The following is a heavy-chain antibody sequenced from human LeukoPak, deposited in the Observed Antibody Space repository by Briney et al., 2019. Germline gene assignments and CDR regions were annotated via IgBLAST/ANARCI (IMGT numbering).Heavy chain of an antibody. CDR1: EFTFSSFA. J-gene: IGHJ4*02. CDR2: ISYDGSDK. V-gene: IGHV3-30*03. D-gene: IGHD3-16*01. CDR3: ARSPHLGSYGYGPWELPVPYFDY. Sequence: GRSLRLSCAASEFTFSSFAMYWVRQAPGKGLEWVAVISYDGSDKYYADSVKGRFTISRDNFKKTLYLQMNSLRVEDTAVYYCARSPHLGSYGYGPWELPVPYFDYWGQGTLVTVSS.